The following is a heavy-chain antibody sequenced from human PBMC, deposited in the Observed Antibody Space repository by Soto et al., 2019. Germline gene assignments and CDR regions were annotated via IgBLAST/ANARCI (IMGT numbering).Heavy chain of an antibody. CDR1: GGTFSSYA. D-gene: IGHD3-22*01. Sequence: QVQLVQSGAEVKKPGSSVKVSCKASGGTFSSYAISWVRQAPGQGLEWMGGIIPIFGTANYAQKFQGRVTITADESTSTAYMELSSLRSEDTAVYYCARYDYDSSGYYSSSWYFDLWGRGTLVTDSS. J-gene: IGHJ2*01. V-gene: IGHV1-69*01. CDR3: ARYDYDSSGYYSSSWYFDL. CDR2: IIPIFGTA.